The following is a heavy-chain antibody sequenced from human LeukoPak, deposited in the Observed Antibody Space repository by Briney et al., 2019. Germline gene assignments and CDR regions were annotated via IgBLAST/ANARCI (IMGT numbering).Heavy chain of an antibody. V-gene: IGHV1-46*01. J-gene: IGHJ4*02. CDR3: ARDQEGFDY. CDR1: GYTFTSNY. CDR2: IYPRDGST. Sequence: GASVKVSCKASGYTFTSNYIHWVRLAPGQGLEWMGMIYPRDGSTSYAQKFQGRVTVTSDTSTSTVHMELSGLRSEDTAVYYCARDQEGFDYWGQGTLVTVSS.